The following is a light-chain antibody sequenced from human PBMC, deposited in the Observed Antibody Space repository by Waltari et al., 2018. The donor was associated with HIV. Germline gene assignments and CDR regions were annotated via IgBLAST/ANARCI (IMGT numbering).Light chain of an antibody. CDR3: QAWDSSSAVV. J-gene: IGLJ2*01. CDR1: KLGDTY. Sequence: SYELTQPPSVSVSPGQTASITCSGDKLGDTYASWYQQKPGQSPELVIYQNSKRPSGTPERFSGSNAGDTATLTISGTQAVDEADYYCQAWDSSSAVVFGGGTKLTVL. CDR2: QNS. V-gene: IGLV3-1*01.